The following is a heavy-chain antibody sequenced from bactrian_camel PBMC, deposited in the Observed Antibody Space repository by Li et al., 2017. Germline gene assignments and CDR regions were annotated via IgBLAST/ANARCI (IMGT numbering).Heavy chain of an antibody. CDR2: IDHTGRSRSA. V-gene: IGHV3S42*01. D-gene: IGHD6*01. CDR1: YAHRPYR. J-gene: IGHJ6*01. Sequence: VQPVESGGGSVQAGGSLTLSCAASYAHRPYRWGVLRQAPGKEREGVSAIDHTGRSRSATYAPFVRGRFTITKDNAQNSLTLRLSSLEPEDTAIYYCAAGTERRGYTCAVSAGTAYFGYWGQGTQVTV. CDR3: AAGTERRGYTCAVSAGTAYFGY.